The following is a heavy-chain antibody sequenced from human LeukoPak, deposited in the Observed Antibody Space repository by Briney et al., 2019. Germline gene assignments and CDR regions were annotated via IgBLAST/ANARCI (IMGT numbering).Heavy chain of an antibody. CDR3: ARDGYSSGWYPGRAFDI. V-gene: IGHV3-7*01. CDR2: IKRDGSEK. J-gene: IGHJ3*02. CDR1: SSGSYY. D-gene: IGHD6-19*01. Sequence: SSGSYYWSWVRQAPGKGPEWVANIKRDGSEKHYLDSVEGRFTISRDNAESSLYLQMTSLRAEDTAVYYCARDGYSSGWYPGRAFDIWGQGTMVTVSS.